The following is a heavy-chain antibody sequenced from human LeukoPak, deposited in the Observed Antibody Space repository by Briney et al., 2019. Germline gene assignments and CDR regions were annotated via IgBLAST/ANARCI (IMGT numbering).Heavy chain of an antibody. CDR2: INSDGSSK. V-gene: IGHV3-74*01. Sequence: GGSLRLSCAASGFSFSDHWMYWVRQAPGKGLVWVSRINSDGSSKNYADSVKGRFTISRDNAKNTHYLQMNSLRAEDTAVYYCARDRIGDSVIYFDSWGQGTLVTVSS. J-gene: IGHJ4*02. D-gene: IGHD4-17*01. CDR3: ARDRIGDSVIYFDS. CDR1: GFSFSDHW.